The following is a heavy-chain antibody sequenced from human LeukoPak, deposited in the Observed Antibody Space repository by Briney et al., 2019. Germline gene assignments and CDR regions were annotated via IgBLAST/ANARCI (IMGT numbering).Heavy chain of an antibody. CDR3: AKPGLTVPGTRWFDS. CDR2: IGSDGTAI. CDR1: GFTFKSYA. Sequence: PGGSLRLSCAASGFTFKSYAMSWVRQAPRKGLEWVSAIGSDGTAIQYADSVKGRFTISKDNSKNTLYLQMNSLRVEDTAVYYCAKPGLTVPGTRWFDSWGPGIPVTVSS. J-gene: IGHJ5*01. D-gene: IGHD2-2*01. V-gene: IGHV3-23*01.